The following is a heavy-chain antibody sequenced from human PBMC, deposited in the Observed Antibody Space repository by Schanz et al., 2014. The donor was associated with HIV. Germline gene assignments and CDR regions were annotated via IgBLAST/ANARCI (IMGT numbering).Heavy chain of an antibody. Sequence: QVKEVEAGGGGVQRGRTRCRSCGXXXXXXXXXXMXWVRQAPGKGLEWVAVIWYDGSNKYYADSVKGRFTISRDNSKNTLYLQMNSLRAEDTAVYYCARDREKQWLVQGPDYWGQGTLVTVSS. CDR1: XXXXXXXX. D-gene: IGHD6-19*01. CDR2: IWYDGSNK. J-gene: IGHJ4*02. CDR3: ARDREKQWLVQGPDY. V-gene: IGHV3-33*01.